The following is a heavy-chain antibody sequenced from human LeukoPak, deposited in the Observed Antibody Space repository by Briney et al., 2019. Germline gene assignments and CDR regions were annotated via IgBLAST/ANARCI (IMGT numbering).Heavy chain of an antibody. CDR3: ARVTCSGGSCYHYGMDV. CDR2: INPSGGST. D-gene: IGHD2-15*01. J-gene: IGHJ6*02. CDR1: GYTXTSYY. Sequence: GASVKVSCKASGYTXTSYYMHWVRQAPGQGLDWMGIINPSGGSTSYAQKFQGRVTMTRDTSTSTVYMELSSLRSEDTAVYYCARVTCSGGSCYHYGMDVWGQGTTVTVSS. V-gene: IGHV1-46*01.